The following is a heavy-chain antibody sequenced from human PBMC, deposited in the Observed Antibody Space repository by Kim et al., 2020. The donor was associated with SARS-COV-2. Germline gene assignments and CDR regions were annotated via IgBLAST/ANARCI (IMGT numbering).Heavy chain of an antibody. J-gene: IGHJ4*02. V-gene: IGHV4-31*03. CDR1: GDSISGGGYY. CDR2: IYFSGDT. D-gene: IGHD3-10*01. CDR3: ARDRGGSSRTGIDY. Sequence: SETLSLTCSVSGDSISGGGYYWSWIRQRPGKGLEWIGYIYFSGDTFYNPSLNSRIAMSVDLSKNHFSLKLTSVTAADTAVYYCARDRGGSSRTGIDYWGQGTMVTVSS.